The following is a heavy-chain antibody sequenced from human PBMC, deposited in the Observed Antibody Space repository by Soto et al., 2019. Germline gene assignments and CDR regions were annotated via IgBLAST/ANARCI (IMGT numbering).Heavy chain of an antibody. D-gene: IGHD6-6*01. CDR3: ARAPEYSSFWDFYYYYMDV. CDR1: GYIFTSYD. CDR2: MNPKSGNT. J-gene: IGHJ6*03. V-gene: IGHV1-8*01. Sequence: QVQLVQSGAEVKKPGASVKVSCKASGYIFTSYDINWVRQATGQRLEWVGWMNPKSGNTGYAQKFEGRVTMTRNTSISTAYMELRSLRSENTAVYYCARAPEYSSFWDFYYYYMDVWGNGTTVDVS.